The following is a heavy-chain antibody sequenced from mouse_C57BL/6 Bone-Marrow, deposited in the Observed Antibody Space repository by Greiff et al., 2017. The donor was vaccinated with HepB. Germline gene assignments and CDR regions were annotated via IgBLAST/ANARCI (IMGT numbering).Heavy chain of an antibody. CDR2: IYPRSGNT. D-gene: IGHD2-4*01. J-gene: IGHJ2*01. CDR3: ARRVYYDYDYFDY. Sequence: QVQLKESGAELARPGASVKLSCKASGYTFTSYGISWVKQRTGQGLEWIGEIYPRSGNTYYNEKFKGKATLTADKSSSTAYMELRSLTSEDSAVYFWARRVYYDYDYFDYWGQGTTLTVSS. V-gene: IGHV1-81*01. CDR1: GYTFTSYG.